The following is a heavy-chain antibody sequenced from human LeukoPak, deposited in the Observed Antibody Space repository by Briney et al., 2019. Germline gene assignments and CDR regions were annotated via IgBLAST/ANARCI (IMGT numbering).Heavy chain of an antibody. Sequence: GGSLRVSCAASGFTFSSYAMSGVRQAPGKGLEGVSVISGSGGSTYYADSVKGRFTISRDNAMNSLYLQMNSLRAEDTALYYCARGVYTSGWYPDTFDYWGQGTLVTVSS. J-gene: IGHJ4*02. V-gene: IGHV3-23*01. D-gene: IGHD6-19*01. CDR2: ISGSGGST. CDR3: ARGVYTSGWYPDTFDY. CDR1: GFTFSSYA.